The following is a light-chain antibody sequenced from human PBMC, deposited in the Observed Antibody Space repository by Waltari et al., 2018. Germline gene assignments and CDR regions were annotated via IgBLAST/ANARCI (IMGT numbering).Light chain of an antibody. Sequence: DIQVTQSPSSLSASAGDRVTITRRASQSITNFLNWYQQKPGKAPKRLIYAASIMASGIPSKFSGSGSGTDFTLTISRLEPEDFAAYYCQQNYNTPVTFGEGTKVEIK. CDR1: QSITNF. J-gene: IGKJ4*01. CDR3: QQNYNTPVT. V-gene: IGKV1-39*01. CDR2: AAS.